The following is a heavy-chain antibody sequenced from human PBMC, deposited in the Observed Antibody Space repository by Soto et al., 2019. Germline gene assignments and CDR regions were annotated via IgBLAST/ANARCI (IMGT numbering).Heavy chain of an antibody. Sequence: QGQLLQSGDEVKTPGASVRVSCRASGYPFTSYGISWVRQAPGQGLEWVAWISAYNGNRDIAQKFQGRVTMTLETSTGTAHMELGDLTSADTAVYYCARGRIVASIHDAFEIWGLGTNVTVSS. J-gene: IGHJ3*02. CDR1: GYPFTSYG. CDR3: ARGRIVASIHDAFEI. CDR2: ISAYNGNR. D-gene: IGHD5-12*01. V-gene: IGHV1-18*01.